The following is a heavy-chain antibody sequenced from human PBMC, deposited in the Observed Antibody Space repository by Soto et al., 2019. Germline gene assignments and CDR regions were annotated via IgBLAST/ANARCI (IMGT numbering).Heavy chain of an antibody. CDR3: AKDSAPFGELFLSFDY. CDR2: ISGSGGST. CDR1: GFTFSSYA. J-gene: IGHJ4*02. Sequence: GGSLRLSCAASGFTFSSYAMSWVRLAPGKGLEWVSAISGSGGSTYYADSVKGRFTISRDNSKNTLYLQMNSLRAEDTAVYYCAKDSAPFGELFLSFDYWGQGTLVTVSS. V-gene: IGHV3-23*01. D-gene: IGHD3-10*01.